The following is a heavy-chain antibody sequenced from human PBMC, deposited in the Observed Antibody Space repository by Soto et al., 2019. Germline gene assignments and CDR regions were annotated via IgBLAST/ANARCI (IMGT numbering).Heavy chain of an antibody. J-gene: IGHJ2*01. V-gene: IGHV3-21*01. CDR1: GFTFSSYS. CDR3: ARDRNYYDSSGYWYFDL. D-gene: IGHD3-22*01. CDR2: ISSSSSYI. Sequence: EVQLVESGGGLVKPGGSLRLSCAASGFTFSSYSMNWVRQAPGKGLEWVSSISSSSSYIYYADSVKGRFTISRDNAKNSLYLQMNSLRAEDTAVYYCARDRNYYDSSGYWYFDLWGRGTLVTVSS.